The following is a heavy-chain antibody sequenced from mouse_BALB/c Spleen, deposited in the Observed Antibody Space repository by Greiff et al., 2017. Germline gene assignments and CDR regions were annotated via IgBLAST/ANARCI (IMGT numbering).Heavy chain of an antibody. V-gene: IGHV14-3*02. J-gene: IGHJ2*01. CDR3: ARSAYGNYFDY. CDR1: GFNIKDTY. D-gene: IGHD2-1*01. CDR2: IDPANGNT. Sequence: VHVKQSGAELVKPGASVKLSCTASGFNIKDTYMHWVKQRPEQGLEWIGRIDPANGNTKYDPKFQGKATITADTSSNTAYMQLSSLTSEDSAVYYCARSAYGNYFDYWGQGTTLTVSS.